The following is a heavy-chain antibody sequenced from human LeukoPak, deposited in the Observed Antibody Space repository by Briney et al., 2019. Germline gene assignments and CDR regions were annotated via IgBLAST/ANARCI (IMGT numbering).Heavy chain of an antibody. J-gene: IGHJ4*02. CDR1: GFTFSSYA. D-gene: IGHD2-15*01. Sequence: PGGSLRLSCAASGFTFSSYAMSWVRQAPGKGLEWVSAISGIGDRTYYVDSVKGRFTISRDNTKNMVYPQMNSLRAEDTAVYHCAKEHICGGGSCYSRCFDFWGQGTLVTVSS. CDR2: ISGIGDRT. V-gene: IGHV3-23*01. CDR3: AKEHICGGGSCYSRCFDF.